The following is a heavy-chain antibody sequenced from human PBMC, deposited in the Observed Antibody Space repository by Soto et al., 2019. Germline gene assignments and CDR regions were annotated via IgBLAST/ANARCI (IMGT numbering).Heavy chain of an antibody. J-gene: IGHJ4*02. V-gene: IGHV1-69*13. CDR2: IIPIFGTA. CDR3: ASGGYSGSYYIHY. CDR1: GGTFSSYA. Sequence: SVKVSCKASGGTFSSYAISWVRQAPGQGLECMGGIIPIFGTANYAQKFQGRVTITAXXXXSXXXMXLXXLRXEXTAVYYCASGGYSGSYYIHYWGQGTLVTVSS. D-gene: IGHD1-26*01.